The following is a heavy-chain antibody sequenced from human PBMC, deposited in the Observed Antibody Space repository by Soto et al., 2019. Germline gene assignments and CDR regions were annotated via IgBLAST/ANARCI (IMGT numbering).Heavy chain of an antibody. CDR2: ISSSSSYT. CDR1: GFTFSDYY. V-gene: IGHV3-11*06. Sequence: GGSLRLSCAASGFTFSDYYMSWIRQAPGKGLEWVSYISSSSSYTNYADSVKGRFTISRDNAKNSLYLQMNSLRAEDTAVYYCASHSSGWTGFDYWGQGTLVTVSS. CDR3: ASHSSGWTGFDY. D-gene: IGHD6-19*01. J-gene: IGHJ4*02.